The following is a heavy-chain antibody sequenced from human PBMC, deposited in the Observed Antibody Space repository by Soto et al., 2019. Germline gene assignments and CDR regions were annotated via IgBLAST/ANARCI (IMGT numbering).Heavy chain of an antibody. J-gene: IGHJ4*02. Sequence: QVQLVESGGGVVQPGRSLRLSCAASGFTFSSYAMHWVRQAPGKGLEWVAVISYDGSNKYYADSVKGRFTISRDNSKNTLYLQMNSLRAEDRAVYYCARDGRGGDSSDSWGQGTLVTVSS. CDR1: GFTFSSYA. D-gene: IGHD2-21*02. CDR2: ISYDGSNK. V-gene: IGHV3-30-3*01. CDR3: ARDGRGGDSSDS.